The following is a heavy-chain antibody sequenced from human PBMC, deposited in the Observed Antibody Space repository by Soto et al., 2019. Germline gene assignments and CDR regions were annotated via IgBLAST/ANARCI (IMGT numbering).Heavy chain of an antibody. Sequence: SQNLSLTCAISGDSVSTNIAAWSWIRQSPSRGLEWLGRTLYRSSKWYNEYAVSVKSRMTINPDTSKNQFSLQLNSVTPEDTAVYYCARDAAPTLNYPHGMDVWGQGTAVTVSS. J-gene: IGHJ6*02. CDR1: GDSVSTNIAA. V-gene: IGHV6-1*01. CDR3: ARDAAPTLNYPHGMDV. CDR2: TLYRSSKWYN. D-gene: IGHD1-7*01.